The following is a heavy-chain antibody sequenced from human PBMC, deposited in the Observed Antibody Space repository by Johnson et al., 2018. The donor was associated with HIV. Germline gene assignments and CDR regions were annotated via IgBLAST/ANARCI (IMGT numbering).Heavy chain of an antibody. Sequence: VQLVESGGGLVQPGGSLRLSCAASGFTFSSYAMSWVRQAPGKGLEWVSGISGSGGSTSYADSVKGRFTISRDNSKNTLNLQMNTLRAEDTAIYHCAKGGISAFDIWGQGTVITVSS. CDR1: GFTFSSYA. CDR3: AKGGISAFDI. CDR2: ISGSGGST. D-gene: IGHD2-15*01. V-gene: IGHV3-23*04. J-gene: IGHJ3*02.